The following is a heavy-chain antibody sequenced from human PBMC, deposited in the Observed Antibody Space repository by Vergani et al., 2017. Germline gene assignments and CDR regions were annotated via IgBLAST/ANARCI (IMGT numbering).Heavy chain of an antibody. CDR3: AKDSIVVVPAAMYDY. CDR2: IRYDGSNK. CDR1: GFTFSSYG. J-gene: IGHJ4*02. V-gene: IGHV3-30*02. Sequence: QVQLVESGGGVVQPGGSLRLSCAASGFTFSSYGMHWVRQAPGKGLEWVAFIRYDGSNKYYADSVKGRFTISRDNSKNTLYLQMNSLRAEDTAVYYCAKDSIVVVPAAMYDYWGQGTLVTVSS. D-gene: IGHD2-2*01.